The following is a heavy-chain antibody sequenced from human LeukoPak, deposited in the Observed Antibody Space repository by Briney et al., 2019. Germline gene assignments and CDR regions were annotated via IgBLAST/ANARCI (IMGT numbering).Heavy chain of an antibody. J-gene: IGHJ4*02. CDR1: GYTFTSYD. Sequence: ASVKVSCKGSGYTFTSYDINWVRQATGQGLEWMGWINPNSGDTGYAQKFQGRVTMTRNTSISTAYMELSSLRSEDAAVYYCARPSSRGSGSPPYYWGQGTLVTVSS. D-gene: IGHD3-10*01. CDR2: INPNSGDT. V-gene: IGHV1-8*01. CDR3: ARPSSRGSGSPPYY.